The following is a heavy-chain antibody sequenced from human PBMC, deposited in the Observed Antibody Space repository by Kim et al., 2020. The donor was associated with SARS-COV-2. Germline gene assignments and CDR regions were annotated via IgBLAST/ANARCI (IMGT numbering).Heavy chain of an antibody. CDR1: GGTFSSYA. CDR2: IIPIFGTA. Sequence: SVKVSCKASGGTFSSYAISWVRQAPGQGLEWMGGIIPIFGTANYAQKFQGRVTITADESTSTAYMELSSLRSEDTAVYYCARDRCLVAGSTSCYFVGWGQGTLVTVSS. CDR3: ARDRCLVAGSTSCYFVG. J-gene: IGHJ4*02. D-gene: IGHD2-2*01. V-gene: IGHV1-69*13.